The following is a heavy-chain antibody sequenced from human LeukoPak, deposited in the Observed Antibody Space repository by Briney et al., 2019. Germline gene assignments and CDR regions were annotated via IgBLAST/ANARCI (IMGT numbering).Heavy chain of an antibody. D-gene: IGHD5-18*01. CDR1: GGTFSSYA. V-gene: IGHV1-69*01. CDR3: ARERGSYGYYYYGMDV. CDR2: IIPIFGTA. J-gene: IGHJ6*04. Sequence: SVKVSCKASGGTFSSYAISWVRQAPGQGLEWMGGIIPIFGTANYAQKFQGRVTITADESTGTAYMELSSLRSEDTAVYYCARERGSYGYYYYGMDVWGKGTMVTVSS.